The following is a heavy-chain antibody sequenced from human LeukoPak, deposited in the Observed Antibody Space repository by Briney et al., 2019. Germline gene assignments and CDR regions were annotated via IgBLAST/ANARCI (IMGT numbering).Heavy chain of an antibody. CDR1: SGSFANYY. J-gene: IGHJ4*02. CDR3: ASFSSGSGSLDY. Sequence: SETLSLTCAVYSGSFANYYWNWIRQPPGKGREWIGEINHSGSTNYNPSLKSRVTISVDTSKNHFSLRLSSVTAADTAVYYCASFSSGSGSLDYWGQGTLVTVSS. D-gene: IGHD3-10*01. V-gene: IGHV4-34*01. CDR2: INHSGST.